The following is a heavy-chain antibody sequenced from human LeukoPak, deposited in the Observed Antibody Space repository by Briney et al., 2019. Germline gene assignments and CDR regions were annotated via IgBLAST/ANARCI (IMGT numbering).Heavy chain of an antibody. J-gene: IGHJ4*02. CDR3: ARPQRLRYFDWTY. V-gene: IGHV5-51*01. Sequence: LGESLKISCKGSGYSFTSCWIGWVRQMPGKGLEWMGIIYPGDSDTRYSPSFQGQVTISADKSISTAYLQWSSLKASDTAMYYCARPQRLRYFDWTYWGQGTLVTVSS. CDR2: IYPGDSDT. CDR1: GYSFTSCW. D-gene: IGHD3-9*01.